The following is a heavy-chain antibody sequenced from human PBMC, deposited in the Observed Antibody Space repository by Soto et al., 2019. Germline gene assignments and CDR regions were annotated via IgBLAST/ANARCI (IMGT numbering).Heavy chain of an antibody. J-gene: IGHJ4*02. CDR1: GGSISSSSYY. CDR2: IYYSGST. D-gene: IGHD1-7*01. V-gene: IGHV4-39*01. CDR3: ARAYNWNYVESGIDY. Sequence: QLQLQESGPGLVKPSETLSLTCTVSGGSISSSSYYWGWIRQPPGKGLEWIGSIYYSGSTYYNPSLKSRVTISVDTSKNQFSLKLSSVTAADTAVYYCARAYNWNYVESGIDYWGQGTLVTVSS.